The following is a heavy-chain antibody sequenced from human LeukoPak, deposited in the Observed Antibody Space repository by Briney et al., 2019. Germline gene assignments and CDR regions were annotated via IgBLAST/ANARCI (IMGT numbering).Heavy chain of an antibody. D-gene: IGHD6-13*01. V-gene: IGHV1-2*04. CDR1: GYTFTGYY. J-gene: IGHJ3*02. CDR3: ARLGIAAAGTRDAFDI. Sequence: GASVKVSCKASGYTFTGYYMHWVRQAPGQGLEWMGWINPNSGGTNYAQKFQGWVTMTRDTSISTAYMELSRLRSDDTAVYYCARLGIAAAGTRDAFDIWGQGTMVTVSS. CDR2: INPNSGGT.